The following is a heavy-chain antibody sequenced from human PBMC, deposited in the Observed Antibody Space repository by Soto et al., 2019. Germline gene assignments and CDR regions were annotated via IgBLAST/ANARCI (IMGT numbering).Heavy chain of an antibody. CDR3: ARNMDYYYGPGSGNGHGV. D-gene: IGHD3-10*01. V-gene: IGHV1-2*02. Sequence: QVQLVQSGAEVKEPGDSVRVSCEASGYTFTAYYIHWVRQAPGQGLEWMGWINPKFGETTYAQDFQGRLTLTRDMSISTVYMDLSRLTSDGSAIYYCARNMDYYYGPGSGNGHGVWGQGTPVNVFS. CDR2: INPKFGET. CDR1: GYTFTAYY. J-gene: IGHJ6*02.